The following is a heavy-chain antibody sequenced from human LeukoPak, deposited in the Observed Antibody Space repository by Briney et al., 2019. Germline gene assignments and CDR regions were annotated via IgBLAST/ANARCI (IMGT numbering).Heavy chain of an antibody. V-gene: IGHV1-69*04. CDR3: ARADSGYDSNWFDP. CDR2: IIPISGIA. J-gene: IGHJ5*02. D-gene: IGHD5-12*01. CDR1: GGTFSSYA. Sequence: SVKVSCKASGGTFSSYAISWVRQAPGQGLEWMGRIIPISGIANYAQKFQGRVTITADKSTSTAYMELSSLRSEDTAVYYCARADSGYDSNWFDPWGQGTLVTVSS.